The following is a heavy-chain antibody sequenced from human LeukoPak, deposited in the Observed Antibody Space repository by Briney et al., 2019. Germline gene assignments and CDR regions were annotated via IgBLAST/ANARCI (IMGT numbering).Heavy chain of an antibody. CDR1: GFTFSSYA. V-gene: IGHV3-23*01. Sequence: GGSLRLSCVASGFTFSSYAMSWVRQAPGKGPEWVSGISGSGGSTYYADSVKGRFTISRDNSKNTLSLQMNSLRAEDTAVYYCAKRGSPVPPPPFDYWGQGTLATVSS. CDR3: AKRGSPVPPPPFDY. CDR2: ISGSGGST. J-gene: IGHJ4*02. D-gene: IGHD3-10*01.